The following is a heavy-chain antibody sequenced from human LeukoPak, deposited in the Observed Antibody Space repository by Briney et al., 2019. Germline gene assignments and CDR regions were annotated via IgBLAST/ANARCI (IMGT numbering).Heavy chain of an antibody. Sequence: ASVKVSCKASGYTFTNYYVHWVRQAPGQGLEWMGWIYPNSGATKYAQKFQGRVTMTRDTSISTAYMELSGLRSDDTAVYYCGTLLSNGPFDYWGQGSLVTVSS. V-gene: IGHV1-2*02. CDR3: GTLLSNGPFDY. J-gene: IGHJ4*02. CDR2: IYPNSGAT. CDR1: GYTFTNYY.